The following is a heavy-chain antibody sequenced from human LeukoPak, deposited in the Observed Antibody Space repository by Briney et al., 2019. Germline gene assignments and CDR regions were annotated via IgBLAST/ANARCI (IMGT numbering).Heavy chain of an antibody. J-gene: IGHJ4*02. Sequence: SQTLSLTCTVSGGSISSGDYYWSWIRQPPGKGLEWIGYIYYSGSTYYNPSLKSRVTISVDTSKNQFSLKLSSVTAADTAVYYCARVPVTWIQLCSQCFDYWGQGTLVTVSS. CDR1: GGSISSGDYY. D-gene: IGHD5-18*01. CDR2: IYYSGST. V-gene: IGHV4-30-4*01. CDR3: ARVPVTWIQLCSQCFDY.